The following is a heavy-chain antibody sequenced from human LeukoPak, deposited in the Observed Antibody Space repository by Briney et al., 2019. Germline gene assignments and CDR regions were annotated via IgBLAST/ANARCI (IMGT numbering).Heavy chain of an antibody. V-gene: IGHV1-69*04. CDR1: GGTFSSYA. D-gene: IGHD3-10*01. J-gene: IGHJ5*02. Sequence: SVKVSCKASGGTFSSYAISWVRQAPGQGLEWMGRIIPILGIANYAQKFQGRVTITADKSTSTAYMELSSLRSEDTAVYYCASNVKVYYGSGSLNWFDPWGQGTLVTVSS. CDR3: ASNVKVYYGSGSLNWFDP. CDR2: IIPILGIA.